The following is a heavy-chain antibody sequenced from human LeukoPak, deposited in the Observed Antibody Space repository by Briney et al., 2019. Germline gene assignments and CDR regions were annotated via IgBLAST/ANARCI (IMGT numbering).Heavy chain of an antibody. CDR3: AKGLERESRLDS. CDR1: GFIFSSYS. J-gene: IGHJ4*02. CDR2: ISSGSSTI. Sequence: GGSLRLSCAASGFIFSSYSMNWVRQAPGKGLEWVSYISSGSSTIYYADSVKGRFTVSRDNAKNSLYLQMNSLRAEDTALYYCAKGLERESRLDSWGQGTLVTVSS. D-gene: IGHD1-1*01. V-gene: IGHV3-48*01.